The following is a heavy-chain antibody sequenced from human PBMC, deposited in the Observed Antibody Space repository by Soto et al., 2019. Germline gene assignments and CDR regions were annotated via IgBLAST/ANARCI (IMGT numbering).Heavy chain of an antibody. V-gene: IGHV4-34*01. CDR1: GGSFSGYY. J-gene: IGHJ6*02. CDR3: ARNRIQLWFYYYYGMDV. Sequence: SETLSLTCAVYGGSFSGYYWSWIRPPPGKGLEWIGEINHSGSTNYNPSLKSRVTISVDTSKNQFSLKLSSVTAADTAVYYCARNRIQLWFYYYYGMDVWGQGTTVTVSS. CDR2: INHSGST. D-gene: IGHD5-18*01.